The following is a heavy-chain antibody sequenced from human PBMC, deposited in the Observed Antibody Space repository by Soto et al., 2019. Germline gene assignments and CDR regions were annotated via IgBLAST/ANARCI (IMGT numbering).Heavy chain of an antibody. CDR1: GFTFSTHG. J-gene: IGHJ6*02. CDR3: AKDLSGARWYYDALDV. CDR2: TSYDGTNK. Sequence: GGSLRLSCEVSGFTFSTHGMHWVRQAPGKGLEWVAGTSYDGTNKYYARSVQGRFTISRENSMKTLYLQMNSLRTEDTAVYYCAKDLSGARWYYDALDVWGQGT. V-gene: IGHV3-30*18. D-gene: IGHD2-15*01.